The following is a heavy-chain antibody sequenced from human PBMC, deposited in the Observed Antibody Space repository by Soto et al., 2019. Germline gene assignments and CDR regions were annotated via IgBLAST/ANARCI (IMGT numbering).Heavy chain of an antibody. J-gene: IGHJ4*02. V-gene: IGHV3-74*01. Sequence: EVQLVESGGGLVQPGGSLRRSCAASGFTFSSYWMHWVRQAPGKGLVWVARINSDGSSTSYADSVKGRFTISRDNAKSTLYLQMNSRIGEDTAVDYCPSSFLSPCDYRRQGTLVTVSS. CDR3: PSSFLSPCDY. CDR1: GFTFSSYW. CDR2: INSDGSST.